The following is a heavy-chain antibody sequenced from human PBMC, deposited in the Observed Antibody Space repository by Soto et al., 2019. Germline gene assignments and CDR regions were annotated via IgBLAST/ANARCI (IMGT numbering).Heavy chain of an antibody. D-gene: IGHD6-13*01. CDR3: ASTYSTSWYWFDP. V-gene: IGHV2-26*04. J-gene: IGHJ5*02. CDR2: IFSNDEK. Sequence: QVTVKESGPVLVKPTETLTLTCTVSGFSLSNAGLGVSWIRQPPGKALEWLAHIFSNDEKSYSTSLKSRLTISKNTPKSQVVLTMTHMDPVDTATYYCASTYSTSWYWFDPWGQGTLVTVSS. CDR1: GFSLSNAGLG.